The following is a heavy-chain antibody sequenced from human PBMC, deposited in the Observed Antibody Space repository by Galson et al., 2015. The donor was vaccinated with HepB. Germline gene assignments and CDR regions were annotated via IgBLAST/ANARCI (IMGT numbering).Heavy chain of an antibody. V-gene: IGHV7-4-1*02. Sequence: SVKVSCKASGYTFTNYAIKWVRQAPGQGLEYMGWINTNTGNPTYAQGFTGRFVFSLDTSVSTAYLQISSLKAEDTAIYYCARSPGFCSSTSCYVRGGWFDPWGQGTLVTVSS. CDR2: INTNTGNP. J-gene: IGHJ5*02. CDR3: ARSPGFCSSTSCYVRGGWFDP. CDR1: GYTFTNYA. D-gene: IGHD2-2*01.